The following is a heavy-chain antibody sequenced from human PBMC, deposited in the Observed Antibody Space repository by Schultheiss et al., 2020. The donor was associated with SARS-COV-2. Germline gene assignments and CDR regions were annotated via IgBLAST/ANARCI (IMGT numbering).Heavy chain of an antibody. D-gene: IGHD6-6*01. CDR1: GDSVSSNSAA. Sequence: SQTLSLTCAISGDSVSSNSAAWNWIRQSPSRGLEWLGRTYYRSKWYNDYAVSVKSRITINPDTSKNQFSLQLNSVTPEDTAVYYCASLEYSSSSWYYYGMDVWGQGTTVTVSS. CDR3: ASLEYSSSSWYYYGMDV. V-gene: IGHV6-1*01. J-gene: IGHJ6*02. CDR2: TYYRSKWYN.